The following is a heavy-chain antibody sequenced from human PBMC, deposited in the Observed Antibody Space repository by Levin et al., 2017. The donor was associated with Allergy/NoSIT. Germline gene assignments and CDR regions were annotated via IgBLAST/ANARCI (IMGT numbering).Heavy chain of an antibody. Sequence: GASVKVSCKASGGTFSSYAISWVRQAPGQGLEWMGRIIPILGIANYAQKFQGRVTITADKSTSTAYMELSSLRSEDTAVYYCASYYYDSSGYYPDAFDIWGQGTMVTVSS. CDR1: GGTFSSYA. CDR3: ASYYYDSSGYYPDAFDI. V-gene: IGHV1-69*04. CDR2: IIPILGIA. D-gene: IGHD3-22*01. J-gene: IGHJ3*02.